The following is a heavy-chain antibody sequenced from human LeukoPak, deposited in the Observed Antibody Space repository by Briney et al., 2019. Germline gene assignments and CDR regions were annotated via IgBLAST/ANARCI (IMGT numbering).Heavy chain of an antibody. CDR3: ARDDFGDYGHCGMDG. CDR1: GFTVGNNH. V-gene: IGHV3-53*01. Sequence: GGSLRLSCAASGFTVGNNHMSWLRQAPGKGLEWVSVLYRDGSAYYANSVKGRFTFSRDNSKNTLYLQMNSLRAEDTAVYYCARDDFGDYGHCGMDGWGQGTTVTVSS. D-gene: IGHD4-17*01. CDR2: LYRDGSA. J-gene: IGHJ6*02.